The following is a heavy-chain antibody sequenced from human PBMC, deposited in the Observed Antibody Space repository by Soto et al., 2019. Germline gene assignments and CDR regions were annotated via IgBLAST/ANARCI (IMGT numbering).Heavy chain of an antibody. D-gene: IGHD3-16*01. CDR1: GITVSTTY. J-gene: IGHJ5*02. CDR2: IYSDGTA. Sequence: GGSLRLSCAASGITVSTTYMNWVRQAPGKGLEWVSVIYSDGTAYYSDSVKGRFTISRDTAKNMLFLQMNSLRAEDTAVYYCASPRRYYYYSWGQGTLVTVYS. CDR3: ASPRRYYYYS. V-gene: IGHV3-66*01.